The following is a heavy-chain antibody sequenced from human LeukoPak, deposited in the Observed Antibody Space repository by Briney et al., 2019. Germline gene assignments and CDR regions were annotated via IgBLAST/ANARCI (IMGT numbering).Heavy chain of an antibody. J-gene: IGHJ4*02. CDR3: ARDRLHGPPDY. D-gene: IGHD2-15*01. V-gene: IGHV3-7*01. CDR1: GFIFSSYW. Sequence: PGGSLRLSCAASGFIFSSYWMSWVRQAPGKGLEWVANIKQDGSEKYYVDSVKGRFTISRDNAKHSLSLQMNSLRAEDTAVYYCARDRLHGPPDYWGQGTLVTVSS. CDR2: IKQDGSEK.